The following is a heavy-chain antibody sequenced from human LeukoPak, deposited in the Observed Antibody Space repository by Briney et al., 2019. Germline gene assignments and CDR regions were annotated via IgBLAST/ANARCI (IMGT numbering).Heavy chain of an antibody. D-gene: IGHD1-14*01. CDR1: RFTFRNYA. CDR3: ARDVQPGDGQNPPYIDY. Sequence: PGKSLRLSCAASRFTFRNYAMHWVRQAPGKGLEWLAVLSHDSSEKFYADSVKGRLSISRDNSKTTLYLQLSSLRPEDTAVYYCARDVQPGDGQNPPYIDYWGQGTLVTVSS. J-gene: IGHJ4*02. V-gene: IGHV3-30*04. CDR2: LSHDSSEK.